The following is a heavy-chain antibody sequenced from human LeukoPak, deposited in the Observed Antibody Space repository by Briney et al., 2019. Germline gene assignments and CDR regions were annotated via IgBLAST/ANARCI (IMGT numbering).Heavy chain of an antibody. Sequence: GGSLRLSCAASGFTFSSYWMHWARHAPGKGLVWVSRIIGDGTATDYADSVKGRFTISRDNAKNTVYLQMNSLRAEDAAVYYCARDLHIAAADYWGQGTLVTVSS. J-gene: IGHJ4*02. CDR1: GFTFSSYW. V-gene: IGHV3-74*01. CDR3: ARDLHIAAADY. CDR2: IIGDGTAT. D-gene: IGHD6-13*01.